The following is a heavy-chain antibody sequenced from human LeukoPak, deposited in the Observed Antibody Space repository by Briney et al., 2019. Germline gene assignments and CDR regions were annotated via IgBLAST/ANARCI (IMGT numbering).Heavy chain of an antibody. J-gene: IGHJ4*02. Sequence: SGGSLRLSCAASGFTFSSYWMSWVRQAPGKGLEWVANIKQDGSEKYYVDSVKGRFTISRDNAKNSLYLQMNSLRAEDTAVYYCARSYCGGDCYQSDLDYWGQGTLVTVSS. CDR3: ARSYCGGDCYQSDLDY. D-gene: IGHD2-21*02. V-gene: IGHV3-7*01. CDR2: IKQDGSEK. CDR1: GFTFSSYW.